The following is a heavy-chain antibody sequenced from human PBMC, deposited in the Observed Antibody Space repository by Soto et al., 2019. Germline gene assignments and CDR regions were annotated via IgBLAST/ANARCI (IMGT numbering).Heavy chain of an antibody. Sequence: PGGSLRLSCAASGFTFSSYGMHWVRQAPGKGLEWVAVISYDGSNKYYADSVKGRFTISRDNSKNTLYLQMNSLRAEDTAVYYCAKDSGYYEAYYYYGMDVWGQGTTVTVSS. CDR2: ISYDGSNK. V-gene: IGHV3-30*18. CDR3: AKDSGYYEAYYYYGMDV. J-gene: IGHJ6*02. CDR1: GFTFSSYG. D-gene: IGHD6-25*01.